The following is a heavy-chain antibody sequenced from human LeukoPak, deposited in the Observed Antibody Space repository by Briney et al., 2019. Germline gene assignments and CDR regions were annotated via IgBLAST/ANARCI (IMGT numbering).Heavy chain of an antibody. V-gene: IGHV3-9*01. CDR3: AKDRDYYGMDV. Sequence: GGSLRLSCAASGFTFDDYAMHWVRQAPGKSLEWVSGISWNSGSIGYADSVKGRFTISRDNAKNSLYLQTNSLRAEDTALYYCAKDRDYYGMDVWGQGTTVTVSS. CDR1: GFTFDDYA. J-gene: IGHJ6*02. CDR2: ISWNSGSI.